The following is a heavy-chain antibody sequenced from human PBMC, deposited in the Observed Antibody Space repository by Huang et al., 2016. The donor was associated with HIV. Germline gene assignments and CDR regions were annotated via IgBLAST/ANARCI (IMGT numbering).Heavy chain of an antibody. CDR1: GFPFRDYN. CDR3: TGIFYDSTGYYYHY. V-gene: IGHV3-43*01. Sequence: EVQLVQSGGVARKPGGSLRLSCASSGFPFRDYNMHWVRQVPGKGLEWVALISGDGSTTKYGDSVKGRFTISRDNSKDSLYLQMNSLKTEDTAFYYCTGIFYDSTGYYYHYWGQGTLVTVSS. J-gene: IGHJ4*02. CDR2: ISGDGSTT. D-gene: IGHD3-22*01.